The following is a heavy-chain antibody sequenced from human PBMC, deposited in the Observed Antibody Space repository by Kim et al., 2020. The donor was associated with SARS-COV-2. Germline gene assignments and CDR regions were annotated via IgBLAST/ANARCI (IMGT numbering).Heavy chain of an antibody. J-gene: IGHJ4*02. CDR1: GFTFSSYA. V-gene: IGHV3-23*01. D-gene: IGHD5-18*01. Sequence: GGSLRLSCAASGFTFSSYAMSWVRQAPGKGLEWVSAISGSGGSTYYADSVKGRFTISRDNSKNTLYLQMNSLRAEDTAVYYCAKDRGFSSYVDTAMVTGGSVDDWGKGSLVTVSS. CDR3: AKDRGFSSYVDTAMVTGGSVDD. CDR2: ISGSGGST.